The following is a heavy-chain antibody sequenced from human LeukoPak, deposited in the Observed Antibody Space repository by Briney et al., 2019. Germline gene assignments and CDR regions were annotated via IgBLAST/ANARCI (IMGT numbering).Heavy chain of an antibody. V-gene: IGHV3-48*02. Sequence: GGSLRLSCAASGFTYSSYSMNWVRQAPGKGQEWVSYISSTSSTIYYADSVKGRFTISRDNAKNSLYLQMNSLRDEDTAVYYCARVGSGSLTADYWGQGTLVTVSS. J-gene: IGHJ4*02. CDR3: ARVGSGSLTADY. D-gene: IGHD1-26*01. CDR2: ISSTSSTI. CDR1: GFTYSSYS.